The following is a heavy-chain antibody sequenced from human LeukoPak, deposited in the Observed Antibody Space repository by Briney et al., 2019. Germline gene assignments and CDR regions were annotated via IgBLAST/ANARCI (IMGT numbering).Heavy chain of an antibody. D-gene: IGHD3-3*01. Sequence: GGSLRLSCATSGFTFSDLYMSWIRQAPGKGLEWISYISGSGSDTKYADSVKGRFTISRDNAKNSLYLQMNSLGAEDTAVYYCARVSSGYYLDYWGQGTLVTVSS. CDR2: ISGSGSDT. CDR3: ARVSSGYYLDY. CDR1: GFTFSDLY. V-gene: IGHV3-11*06. J-gene: IGHJ4*02.